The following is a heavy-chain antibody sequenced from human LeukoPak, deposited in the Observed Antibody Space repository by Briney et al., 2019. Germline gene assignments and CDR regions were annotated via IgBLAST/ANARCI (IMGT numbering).Heavy chain of an antibody. CDR1: GYTFTGYY. V-gene: IGHV1-2*02. J-gene: IGHJ4*02. D-gene: IGHD5-18*01. CDR3: ARVAATLIQLWGIDY. CDR2: INPNSGGT. Sequence: GASVKVSCKASGYTFTGYYMHWVRQAPGQGLEWMGWINPNSGGTNYAQKFQGRVTMTRDTSISTAYMELSRLRSDDTAVYYCARVAATLIQLWGIDYWGQGTLVTVSS.